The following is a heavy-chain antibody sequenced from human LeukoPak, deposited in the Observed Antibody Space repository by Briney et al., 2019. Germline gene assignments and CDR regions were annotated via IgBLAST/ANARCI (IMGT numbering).Heavy chain of an antibody. J-gene: IGHJ4*02. CDR2: INHSGST. CDR1: GGSVSGYY. D-gene: IGHD3-16*02. CDR3: AREKGDYVWGSYRFFDY. V-gene: IGHV4-34*01. Sequence: SETLSLTCAVYGGSVSGYYWSGIRQPPGKGLEWIGEINHSGSTNYNPSLKSRVTISVDTSKNQFSLKLSSVTAADTAVYYCAREKGDYVWGSYRFFDYWGQGTLVTVSS.